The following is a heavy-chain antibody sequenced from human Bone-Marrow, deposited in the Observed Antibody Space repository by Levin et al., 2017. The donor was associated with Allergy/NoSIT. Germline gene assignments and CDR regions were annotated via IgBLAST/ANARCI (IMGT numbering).Heavy chain of an antibody. Sequence: GGSLRLSCAASGFTFSSYAMHWVRQAPGKGLEWVAFISYDGSDKYYAESVKGRFTISRDDSKNTLYLQMYSLRAEDTAAYYCAKEGPGRDFDYWGQGTLVAVSS. V-gene: IGHV3-30*18. CDR2: ISYDGSDK. CDR1: GFTFSSYA. J-gene: IGHJ4*02. CDR3: AKEGPGRDFDY. D-gene: IGHD1-14*01.